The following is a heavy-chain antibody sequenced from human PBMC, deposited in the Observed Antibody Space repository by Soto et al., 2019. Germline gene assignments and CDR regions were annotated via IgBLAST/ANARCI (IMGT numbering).Heavy chain of an antibody. CDR1: SGSLRTHY. Sequence: SETLSLSYTVSSGSLRTHYWRWIRQPPGKGLEWIGYIYYSGRTNYNPSLKSRVTISPDTSRNQFSLKLSSVTAADTAVYYCARYAGSSWFDYWGQGTLVTVS. CDR2: IYYSGRT. J-gene: IGHJ4*02. V-gene: IGHV4-59*11. CDR3: ARYAGSSWFDY. D-gene: IGHD6-13*01.